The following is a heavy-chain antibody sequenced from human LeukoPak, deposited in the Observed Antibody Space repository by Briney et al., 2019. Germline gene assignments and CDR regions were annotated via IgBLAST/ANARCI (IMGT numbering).Heavy chain of an antibody. V-gene: IGHV1-2*04. CDR2: INPNSGGT. CDR1: GYTFTGYY. CDR3: ARSEYSSSSWYDYYYGMDV. J-gene: IGHJ6*02. D-gene: IGHD6-6*01. Sequence: ASVKVSCKASGYTFTGYYMHWVRQAPGQGLEWMGWINPNSGGTNYAQKFQGWVTMTRDTSISTAYMELSRLRSDDTAVYYCARSEYSSSSWYDYYYGMDVWGQGTTVTVSS.